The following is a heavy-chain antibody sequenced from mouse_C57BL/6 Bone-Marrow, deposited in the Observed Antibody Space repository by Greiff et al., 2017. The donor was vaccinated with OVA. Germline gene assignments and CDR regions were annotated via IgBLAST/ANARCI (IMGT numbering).Heavy chain of an antibody. CDR1: GYAFSSSW. CDR2: IYPGDGDT. Sequence: VQLHQSGPELVKPGASVKISCKASGYAFSSSWMNWVKQRPGKGLEWIGRIYPGDGDTNYNGKFKGKATLTADKSSSTAYMQLSSLTSEDSAVYFCARYYYFDYWGQGTTLTVSS. J-gene: IGHJ2*01. CDR3: ARYYYFDY. V-gene: IGHV1-82*01.